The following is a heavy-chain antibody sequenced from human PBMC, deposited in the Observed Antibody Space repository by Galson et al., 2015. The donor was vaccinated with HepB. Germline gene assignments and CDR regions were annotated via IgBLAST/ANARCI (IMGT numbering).Heavy chain of an antibody. CDR3: ARGRGPIFGYYYYMDV. CDR2: IIPILGIA. Sequence: SVKVSCKASGGTFSSYAISWVRQAPGQGLEWMGGIIPILGIANYAQKFQGRVTITADKSTSTAYMELSSLRSEDTAVYYCARGRGPIFGYYYYMDVWGKGTTVTVSS. CDR1: GGTFSSYA. D-gene: IGHD3-10*01. V-gene: IGHV1-69*10. J-gene: IGHJ6*03.